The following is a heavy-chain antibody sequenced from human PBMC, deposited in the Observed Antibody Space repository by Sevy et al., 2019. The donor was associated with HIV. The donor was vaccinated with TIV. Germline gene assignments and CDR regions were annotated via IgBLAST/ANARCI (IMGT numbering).Heavy chain of an antibody. CDR3: ARSIRTTVVTGLDY. J-gene: IGHJ4*02. CDR1: GFTFSSHA. Sequence: GGSLRLSCAASGFTFSSHAMSWVRQAPGKGLEWVSAISGSGGSTYYADSVKGRFTISRDNSKNTLYLQMNSLRAEDTAVYYCARSIRTTVVTGLDYWGQGTLVTVSS. D-gene: IGHD4-17*01. V-gene: IGHV3-23*01. CDR2: ISGSGGST.